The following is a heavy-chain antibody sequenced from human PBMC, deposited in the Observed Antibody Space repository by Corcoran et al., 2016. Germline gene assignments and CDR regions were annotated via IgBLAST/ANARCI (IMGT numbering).Heavy chain of an antibody. D-gene: IGHD2-2*01. V-gene: IGHV4-38-2*02. CDR2: IYHSVST. CDR1: GYSISSGYY. J-gene: IGHJ4*02. CDR3: ARGPYCSSTSCRLDY. Sequence: QVQLQESGPGLVKPSETLSLTCTVSGYSISSGYYWGWIRQPPGKGLEWIGSIYHSVSTYYNPSLMSRVTISVDTSKNQLSLKLSSVTAADTAVYYCARGPYCSSTSCRLDYWGQGTLVTVSS.